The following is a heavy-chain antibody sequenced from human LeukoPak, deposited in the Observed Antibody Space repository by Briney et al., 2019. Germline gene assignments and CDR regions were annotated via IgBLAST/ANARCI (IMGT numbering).Heavy chain of an antibody. V-gene: IGHV3-7*03. J-gene: IGHJ4*02. Sequence: GGSLRLSCAASGFTFSRHWMYWVRQAPGKGLEWVANIKQDGSAKPYVDSVKGRFTISRDNAKNSLFLQMNSLRAEDTAVYYCATLTGYSYGPGYFDYWGQGTLVTVSS. D-gene: IGHD5-18*01. CDR3: ATLTGYSYGPGYFDY. CDR1: GFTFSRHW. CDR2: IKQDGSAK.